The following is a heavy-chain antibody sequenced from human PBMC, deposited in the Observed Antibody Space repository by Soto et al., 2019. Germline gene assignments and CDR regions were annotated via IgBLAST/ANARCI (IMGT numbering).Heavy chain of an antibody. Sequence: QVQLVESGGGVVQPGRSLRLSCAASGFSFSSYGMHWVRQAPGKGLEWVAGLSFDGITKHYADSVKGQFTISRDNSKNTMYLHMNSLRPEDTAIYYCAKDGARELLPAFGMDVWGQGTTVTVSS. V-gene: IGHV3-30*18. CDR3: AKDGARELLPAFGMDV. D-gene: IGHD3-10*01. CDR2: LSFDGITK. CDR1: GFSFSSYG. J-gene: IGHJ6*01.